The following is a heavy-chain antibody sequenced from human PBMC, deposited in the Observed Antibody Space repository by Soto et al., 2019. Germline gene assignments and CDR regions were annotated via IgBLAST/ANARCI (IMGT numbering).Heavy chain of an antibody. CDR3: ARALWFGELSYWFDP. J-gene: IGHJ5*02. V-gene: IGHV4-30-2*01. CDR2: IYHSGST. Sequence: KPSETLSLTCAVSGGSISSGGYSWSWIRQPPGKGLEWIGYIYHSGSTYYNPSLKSRVTISVDRSKNQFSLKLSSVTAADTAVYYCARALWFGELSYWFDPWGQGTLVTVSS. CDR1: GGSISSGGYS. D-gene: IGHD3-10*01.